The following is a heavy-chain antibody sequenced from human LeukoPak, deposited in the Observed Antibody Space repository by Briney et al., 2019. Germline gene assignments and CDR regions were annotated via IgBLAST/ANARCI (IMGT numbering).Heavy chain of an antibody. Sequence: WASVKVSCKASGYTFTGYYMHWVRQAPGQGLEWMGRINPNSGGTNYAQKFQGRVTMTRDTSISTAYMELSSLRSEDTAVYYCARGTSSGVYSGYEDYYYYGMDVWGQGTTVTVSS. J-gene: IGHJ6*02. CDR3: ARGTSSGVYSGYEDYYYYGMDV. CDR1: GYTFTGYY. V-gene: IGHV1-2*06. D-gene: IGHD5-12*01. CDR2: INPNSGGT.